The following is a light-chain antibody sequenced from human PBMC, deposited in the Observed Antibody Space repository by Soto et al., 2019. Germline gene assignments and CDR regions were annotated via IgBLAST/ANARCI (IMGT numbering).Light chain of an antibody. CDR1: QSVGRRY. Sequence: IVLTQSPGTLSLSPGQRATLSCRASQSVGRRYLGWYQQKPGQAPGLLIYDISERASDIPDRFSGSGSGTDFTLTISRLVPEDFAVYYCQYQGTFGGGTKVEIK. CDR3: QYQGT. CDR2: DIS. J-gene: IGKJ4*01. V-gene: IGKV3-20*01.